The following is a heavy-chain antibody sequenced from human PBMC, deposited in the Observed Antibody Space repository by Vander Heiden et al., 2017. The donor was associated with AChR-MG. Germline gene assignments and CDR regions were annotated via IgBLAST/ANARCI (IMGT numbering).Heavy chain of an antibody. V-gene: IGHV1-18*01. D-gene: IGHD3-3*01. CDR3: ARGSASRYDFWSGYLRIPEGSRAGQGENMDV. CDR1: GYTFTSYG. Sequence: QVQLVQSGAEVKKPGASVKVSCKASGYTFTSYGISWVRQAPGQGLEWMGWISAYNGNTNYAQKLQGRVTMTTDTSTSTAYMELRSLRSDDTAVYYCARGSASRYDFWSGYLRIPEGSRAGQGENMDVWGQGTTVTVSS. J-gene: IGHJ6*02. CDR2: ISAYNGNT.